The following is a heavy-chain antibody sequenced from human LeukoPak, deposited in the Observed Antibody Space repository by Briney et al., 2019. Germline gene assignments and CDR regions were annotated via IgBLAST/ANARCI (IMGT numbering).Heavy chain of an antibody. V-gene: IGHV1-18*01. CDR1: GYTFTSYG. CDR3: ARVIEQITIFGGEAFDI. Sequence: ASVKDSCKASGYTFTSYGISWVRQAPGQGLEWMGWISAYNGNTNYAQKLQGRVTMTTDTSTSTAYMELRSLRSDDTAVYYCARVIEQITIFGGEAFDIWGQGTMVTVSS. CDR2: ISAYNGNT. D-gene: IGHD3-3*01. J-gene: IGHJ3*02.